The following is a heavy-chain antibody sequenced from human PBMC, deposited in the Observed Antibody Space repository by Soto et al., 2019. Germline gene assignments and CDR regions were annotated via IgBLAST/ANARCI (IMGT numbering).Heavy chain of an antibody. CDR2: ISYDGSNK. Sequence: QVQLVESGGGVAQPGRSLRLSCAASGFTFSSYAMHWVRQAPGKGLEWVAVISYDGSNKYYADSVKGRFTISRDNSKNTLYLQMNSLRAEDTAVYYCAQGGGTEYYYYYGMDVWGQGTTVTVSS. V-gene: IGHV3-30-3*01. J-gene: IGHJ6*02. D-gene: IGHD3-16*01. CDR3: AQGGGTEYYYYYGMDV. CDR1: GFTFSSYA.